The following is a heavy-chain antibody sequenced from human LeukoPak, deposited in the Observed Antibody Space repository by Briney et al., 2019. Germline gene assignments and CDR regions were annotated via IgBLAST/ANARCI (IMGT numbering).Heavy chain of an antibody. CDR2: IYYSGGT. J-gene: IGHJ4*02. D-gene: IGHD3-3*01. CDR3: ARVSFLEWLLFDY. Sequence: SETLSLTCTVSGGSISSYYWSWIRQPPGEGLWWSGYIYYSGGTNYNPSLKSRVTISVDTSKNQFSLKLSSVTAADTAVYYCARVSFLEWLLFDYWGQGTLVTVSS. CDR1: GGSISSYY. V-gene: IGHV4-59*01.